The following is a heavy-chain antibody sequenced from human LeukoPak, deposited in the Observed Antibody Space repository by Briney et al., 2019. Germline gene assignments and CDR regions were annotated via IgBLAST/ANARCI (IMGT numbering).Heavy chain of an antibody. CDR2: INHSGST. J-gene: IGHJ4*02. CDR3: ARDSSGYYPFDY. Sequence: SEALSLTCAVYGGSFSGYYWSWIRQPPGKGLEWIGEINHSGSTNYNPSLKSRVTISVDTSKNQFSLKLSSVTAADTAVYYCARDSSGYYPFDYWGQGTLVTVSS. V-gene: IGHV4-34*01. CDR1: GGSFSGYY. D-gene: IGHD3-22*01.